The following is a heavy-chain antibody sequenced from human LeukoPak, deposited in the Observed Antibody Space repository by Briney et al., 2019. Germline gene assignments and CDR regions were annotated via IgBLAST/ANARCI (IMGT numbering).Heavy chain of an antibody. D-gene: IGHD6-13*01. CDR2: ISAYNGNT. Sequence: GASVKVSCKASGYTFTSYGISWVRQAPGQGLEWMGWISAYNGNTNYAQKLQGRVTMTTDTSTSTAYMELRSLRSDDTAVYYCARDPPGYSSSWISNWFDPWGQGTLVTVSS. CDR1: GYTFTSYG. V-gene: IGHV1-18*01. J-gene: IGHJ5*02. CDR3: ARDPPGYSSSWISNWFDP.